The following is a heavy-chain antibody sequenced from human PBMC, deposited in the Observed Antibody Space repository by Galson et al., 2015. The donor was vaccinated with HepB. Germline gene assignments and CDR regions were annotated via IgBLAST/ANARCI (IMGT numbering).Heavy chain of an antibody. V-gene: IGHV3-23*01. CDR2: ISGSGGST. J-gene: IGHJ5*02. CDR3: AKHGSGSWWFDP. CDR1: GFTFSSYA. D-gene: IGHD3-10*01. Sequence: SLRLSCAASGFTFSSYAMSWVRQAPGKGLEWVSAISGSGGSTYYADSVKGRFTISRDNSKNTLYLQMNSLRAEDTAVYYCAKHGSGSWWFDPWGQGTLVTVSS.